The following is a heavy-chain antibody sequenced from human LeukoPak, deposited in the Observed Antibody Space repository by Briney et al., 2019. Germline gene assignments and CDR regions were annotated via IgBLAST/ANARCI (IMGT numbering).Heavy chain of an antibody. Sequence: ASVKVSCKASGYTFTGYYMHWVRQAPGQGLEWMGWINPNSGGTNYAQKFQGRVTMTRDTSISTAYMELSRLRSDDTAVYYCARDIASMDLRSYYYMDVWGKGTTVTVSS. D-gene: IGHD2-2*03. CDR1: GYTFTGYY. V-gene: IGHV1-2*02. CDR3: ARDIASMDLRSYYYMDV. CDR2: INPNSGGT. J-gene: IGHJ6*03.